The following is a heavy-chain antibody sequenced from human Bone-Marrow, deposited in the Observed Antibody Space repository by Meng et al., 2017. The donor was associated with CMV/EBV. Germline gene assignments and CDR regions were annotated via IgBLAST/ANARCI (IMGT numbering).Heavy chain of an antibody. CDR3: ARAYLEDDYYDSSGYRGWFDP. D-gene: IGHD3-22*01. V-gene: IGHV1-8*03. CDR2: MNPNSGNT. Sequence: ASVKVSCKASGYTFTSYDINWVRQATGQGLEWMGWMNPNSGNTGYAQKFQGRVTITRNTSISTAYMELSSLRSEDTAVYYCARAYLEDDYYDSSGYRGWFDPWGQGTLVTVSS. CDR1: GYTFTSYD. J-gene: IGHJ5*02.